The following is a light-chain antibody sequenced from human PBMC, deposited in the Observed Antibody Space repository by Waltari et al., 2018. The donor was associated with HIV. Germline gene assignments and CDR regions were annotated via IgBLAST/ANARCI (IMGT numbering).Light chain of an antibody. Sequence: SYELTQPPSVSVSPGLTARIACYGDQLASQHVHWYQKKAGQAPVLVVTNDNERPIGTTELFSGYRSGITVTLTITGVQAEAEADNYCQSAGSGGTSVVFGGGTKLTDL. CDR3: QSAGSGGTSVV. J-gene: IGLJ2*01. CDR1: QLASQH. CDR2: NDN. V-gene: IGLV3-25*02.